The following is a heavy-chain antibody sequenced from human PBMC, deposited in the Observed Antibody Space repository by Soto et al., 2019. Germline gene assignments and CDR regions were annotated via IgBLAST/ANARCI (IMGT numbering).Heavy chain of an antibody. Sequence: GGSLRLSCEASGFTFASYAMTWVRQAPGKGLEWISTISGSGGRTYYADSVKGRFTISRDNSKNTLYLQMNSLRAEDTAVYYCGTYDILTGGLDYWGQGTLVTVSS. V-gene: IGHV3-23*01. CDR3: GTYDILTGGLDY. CDR2: ISGSGGRT. CDR1: GFTFASYA. J-gene: IGHJ4*02. D-gene: IGHD3-9*01.